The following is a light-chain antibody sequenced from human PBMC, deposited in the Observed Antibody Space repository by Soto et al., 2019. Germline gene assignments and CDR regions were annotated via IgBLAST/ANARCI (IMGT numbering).Light chain of an antibody. CDR3: QQYGSSPNT. CDR2: GAS. V-gene: IGKV3-20*01. Sequence: EIVLTQSPGTLSLSPGDRATLSCRPSQSVSSSYLAWYQQKPGQAPRLLIYGASSRATGIPDRFSGSGSGTDFTLTINRLEPEDFAVYYYQQYGSSPNTFGQGTKVEIE. CDR1: QSVSSSY. J-gene: IGKJ2*01.